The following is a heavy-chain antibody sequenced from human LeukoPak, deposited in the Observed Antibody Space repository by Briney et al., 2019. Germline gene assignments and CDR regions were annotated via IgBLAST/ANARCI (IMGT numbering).Heavy chain of an antibody. CDR1: GFTFSKYA. CDR2: ITGSGETS. CDR3: AKDYLVPGY. V-gene: IGHV3-23*01. D-gene: IGHD6-13*01. J-gene: IGHJ4*02. Sequence: GGSLRLSCVASGFTFSKYAMTWVRQAPGKGLEWVATITGSGETSYYADSAKGRFSISRDNSKNVLYLQMNSLRAEDTAVYYCAKDYLVPGYWGQGTLVTVSS.